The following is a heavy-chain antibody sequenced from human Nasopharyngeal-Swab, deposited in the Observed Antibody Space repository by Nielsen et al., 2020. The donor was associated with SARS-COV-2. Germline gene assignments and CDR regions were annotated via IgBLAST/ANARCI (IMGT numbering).Heavy chain of an antibody. D-gene: IGHD4-17*01. Sequence: SETLSLTCAVYGGSFSGYYWSWIRQPPGKGLEWIGEINHSGSTNYNPSLKSRVTISVDTSKNQFSLKLSSVTAADTAVYYCARSSCDYAGWNPYYFDYWGKGTLVTGSS. CDR2: INHSGST. CDR3: ARSSCDYAGWNPYYFDY. V-gene: IGHV4-34*01. J-gene: IGHJ4*02. CDR1: GGSFSGYY.